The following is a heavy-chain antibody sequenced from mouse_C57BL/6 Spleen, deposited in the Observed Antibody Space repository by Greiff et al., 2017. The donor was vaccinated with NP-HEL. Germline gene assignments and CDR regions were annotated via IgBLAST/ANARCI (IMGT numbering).Heavy chain of an antibody. CDR2: IYPGSGST. CDR1: GYTFTSYW. Sequence: QVHVKQPGAELVKPGASVKMSCKASGYTFTSYWITWVKQRPGQGLEWIGDIYPGSGSTNYNEKFKSKATLTVDTSSSTAYMQLSSLTSEDSAVYYCASRYSKRGYYFDYWGQGTTLTVSS. J-gene: IGHJ2*01. D-gene: IGHD2-5*01. CDR3: ASRYSKRGYYFDY. V-gene: IGHV1-55*01.